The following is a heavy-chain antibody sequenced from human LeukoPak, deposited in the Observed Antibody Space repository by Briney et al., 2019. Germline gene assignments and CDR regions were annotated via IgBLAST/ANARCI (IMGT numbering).Heavy chain of an antibody. CDR3: ARRVQMSSGSPTSNTWLDP. CDR2: IHYSGSS. V-gene: IGHV4-59*01. D-gene: IGHD3-10*01. Sequence: PSETLSLTCIVSGDSISSYYWNWIRQPPGKGLERIGHIHYSGSSNYNPSLKSRVTISVDTAKNQFSLKLISVTAADTAVYYCARRVQMSSGSPTSNTWLDPWAREPWSPSPQ. CDR1: GDSISSYY. J-gene: IGHJ5*02.